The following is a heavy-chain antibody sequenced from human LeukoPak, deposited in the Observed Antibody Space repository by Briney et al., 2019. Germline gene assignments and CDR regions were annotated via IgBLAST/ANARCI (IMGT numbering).Heavy chain of an antibody. J-gene: IGHJ4*02. CDR1: GYSINNYW. CDR2: IYPADSDI. D-gene: IGHD3-22*01. V-gene: IGHV5-51*01. CDR3: ARPHYYDSRGLNTDY. Sequence: GESLKISCKGSGYSINNYWIGWVRQMPGKGLEWMGIIYPADSDIRYSPSLQGQVTISADKSISTAYLQWSSLKASDTAMYYCARPHYYDSRGLNTDYWGQGTLVTVSS.